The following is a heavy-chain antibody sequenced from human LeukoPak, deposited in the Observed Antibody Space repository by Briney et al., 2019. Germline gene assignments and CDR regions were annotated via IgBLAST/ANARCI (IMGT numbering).Heavy chain of an antibody. Sequence: SETLSLTCTVSGGSINSSRYYWGWIRQPPGKGLEWIGSIYYSGSTYYNPSLKSRVTISVDTSKNQFSLKLSSVTATDTAVYYCARGGSSWYGYYYYYMDVWGKGTTVTISS. V-gene: IGHV4-39*01. D-gene: IGHD6-13*01. CDR3: ARGGSSWYGYYYYYMDV. CDR2: IYYSGST. J-gene: IGHJ6*03. CDR1: GGSINSSRYY.